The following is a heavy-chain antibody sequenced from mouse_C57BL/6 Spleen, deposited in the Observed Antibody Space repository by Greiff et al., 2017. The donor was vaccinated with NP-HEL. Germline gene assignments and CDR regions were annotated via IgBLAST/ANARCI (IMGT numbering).Heavy chain of an antibody. D-gene: IGHD2-2*01. V-gene: IGHV5-4*01. CDR3: ARGNGYDYYYAMDY. CDR2: ISDGGSYT. CDR1: GFTFSSYA. J-gene: IGHJ4*01. Sequence: EVQGVESGGGLVKPGGSLKLSCAASGFTFSSYAMSWVRQTPEKRLEWVATISDGGSYTYYPDNVKGRFTISRDNAKNNLYLQMSHLKSEDTAMYYCARGNGYDYYYAMDYWGQGTSVTVSS.